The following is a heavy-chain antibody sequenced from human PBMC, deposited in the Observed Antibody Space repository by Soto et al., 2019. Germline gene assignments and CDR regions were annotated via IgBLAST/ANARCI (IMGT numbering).Heavy chain of an antibody. CDR2: INPNSGGT. D-gene: IGHD3-3*01. CDR1: GYTFTGYY. Sequence: ASVKVSCKASGYTFTGYYMHWVRQAPGQGLEWMGWINPNSGGTNYAQKFQGWVTMTRDTSISTAYMELSRLRSDDTAVYYCARVQRVVIIDYYYGMDVWGQGTTVTVSS. J-gene: IGHJ6*02. V-gene: IGHV1-2*04. CDR3: ARVQRVVIIDYYYGMDV.